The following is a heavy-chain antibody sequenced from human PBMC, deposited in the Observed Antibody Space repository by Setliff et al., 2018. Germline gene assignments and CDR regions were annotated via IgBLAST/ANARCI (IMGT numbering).Heavy chain of an antibody. Sequence: GESLKISCKDSASTFSNYWIVWVRQMPGKGLEWMGMIYPDDSDTKYHPSFQGQVTISADKSISTAYLQWSSLKDSDTAMYYCARALYPSSFIGHNWFDPWGQGTLVTVSS. CDR2: IYPDDSDT. J-gene: IGHJ5*02. CDR3: ARALYPSSFIGHNWFDP. D-gene: IGHD2-2*01. V-gene: IGHV5-51*01. CDR1: ASTFSNYW.